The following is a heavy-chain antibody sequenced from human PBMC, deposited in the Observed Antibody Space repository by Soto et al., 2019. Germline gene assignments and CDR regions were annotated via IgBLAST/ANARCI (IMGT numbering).Heavy chain of an antibody. J-gene: IGHJ4*02. D-gene: IGHD3-16*01. CDR3: ARQICYSYTGPNFHYYIDF. Sequence: GESLKISCKGSGYSFAGYWITWVRQKPGKGLEWMGRIDPSDSQTYYSPSFRGHVTISATKSITTVFLQWSSLRASDTAMYYCARQICYSYTGPNFHYYIDFWGQGTPVTVSS. V-gene: IGHV5-10-1*01. CDR1: GYSFAGYW. CDR2: IDPSDSQT.